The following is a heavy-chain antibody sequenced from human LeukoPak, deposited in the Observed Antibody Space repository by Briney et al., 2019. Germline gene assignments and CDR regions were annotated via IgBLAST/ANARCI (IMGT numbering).Heavy chain of an antibody. CDR1: GFTFGSYA. CDR2: MSSDGSNK. Sequence: GRSLRLSCVASGFTFGSYAMHWVRQAPGKGLEWVALMSSDGSNKDYAVSVKGPFTISRDNSKNTLYLQMNSLRGEDTAVYYCARVVRDGGRILDNWGQGTQVTVSS. CDR3: ARVVRDGGRILDN. J-gene: IGHJ4*02. V-gene: IGHV3-30-3*01. D-gene: IGHD4-23*01.